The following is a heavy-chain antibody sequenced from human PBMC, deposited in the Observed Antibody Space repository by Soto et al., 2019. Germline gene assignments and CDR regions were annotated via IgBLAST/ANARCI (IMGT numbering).Heavy chain of an antibody. CDR2: IKPDGSEK. Sequence: EVQLVESGGGLVQPGGSLRLSCAASGFTFSSAWMSWVPQAPGKGLEWVATIKPDGSEKYYVDSVKGRFTISRDNAKNSLYLQMNSLRAEDTAVFYCADPLDLDVWGKGATVTVSS. CDR1: GFTFSSAW. J-gene: IGHJ6*04. CDR3: ADPLDLDV. V-gene: IGHV3-7*01.